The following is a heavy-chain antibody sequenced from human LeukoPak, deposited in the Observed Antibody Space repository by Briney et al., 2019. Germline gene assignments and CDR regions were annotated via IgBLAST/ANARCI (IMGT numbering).Heavy chain of an antibody. Sequence: PGESLKISCKGSGYSFTNYWIGWVRQMPGKGLEWMGIIYPGDSDTRYSPSFQGQVTISVDKSISTAYVQWSSLKASDTAMYYCARRYCSSTFCHGAFDIWGQGTMVTVSS. J-gene: IGHJ3*02. CDR2: IYPGDSDT. CDR1: GYSFTNYW. V-gene: IGHV5-51*03. D-gene: IGHD2-2*01. CDR3: ARRYCSSTFCHGAFDI.